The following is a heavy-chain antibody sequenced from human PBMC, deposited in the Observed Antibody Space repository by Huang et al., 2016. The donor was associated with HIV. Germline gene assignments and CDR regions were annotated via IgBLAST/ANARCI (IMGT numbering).Heavy chain of an antibody. Sequence: QMQLVQSGPEVKKPGASVKVSCQTSGYIFSNYAINWVRQAPGKGLQWMGCLNPNSGKTAYGQNFQGRVTLTRSTSTGAAYMVLNSLTSQDTAVYYCARLTSGWYQDYWGQGTLVTVSS. CDR3: ARLTSGWYQDY. CDR2: LNPNSGKT. J-gene: IGHJ4*02. V-gene: IGHV1-8*01. D-gene: IGHD6-19*01. CDR1: GYIFSNYA.